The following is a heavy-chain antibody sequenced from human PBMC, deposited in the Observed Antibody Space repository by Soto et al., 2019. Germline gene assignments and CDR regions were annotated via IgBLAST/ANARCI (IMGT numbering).Heavy chain of an antibody. CDR1: GGSISRADYY. J-gene: IGHJ3*02. D-gene: IGHD5-12*01. CDR2: FYYTGST. V-gene: IGHV4-31*03. CDR3: ASTMSGAFEM. Sequence: QVQLQESGPGLVKPSQTLSLTCSVSGGSISRADYYWNWIRQHPGKGLEWIGYFYYTGSTYYNPSLXGRVXIXIDKSKNQFSLELNSVTAADTALYFCASTMSGAFEMWGQGTMVSVSS.